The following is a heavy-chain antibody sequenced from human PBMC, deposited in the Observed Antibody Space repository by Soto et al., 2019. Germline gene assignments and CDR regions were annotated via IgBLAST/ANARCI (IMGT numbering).Heavy chain of an antibody. CDR1: GYTLTELS. V-gene: IGHV1-24*01. CDR3: ATVHHAKGNYYDSSGYYYFDY. J-gene: IGHJ4*02. CDR2: FDPEDGET. D-gene: IGHD3-22*01. Sequence: ASVKVSCKVSGYTLTELSMHWVRQAPGKGLEWMGGFDPEDGETIYAQKFQGRVTMTEDTSTDTAYMELSSLRSEDTAVYYCATVHHAKGNYYDSSGYYYFDYWGQGTLVTVSS.